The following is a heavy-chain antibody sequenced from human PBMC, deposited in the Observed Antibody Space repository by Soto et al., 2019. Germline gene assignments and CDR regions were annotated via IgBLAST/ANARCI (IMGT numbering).Heavy chain of an antibody. D-gene: IGHD7-27*01. V-gene: IGHV4-34*01. CDR3: ARGWGALFDY. CDR2: INHSGST. J-gene: IGHJ4*02. Sequence: QVQLQQWGAGLLKPSETLSLTCAVYGGSFSGYYWSWIRQPPGKGLEWIGEINHSGSTNYNPSLKSRVTISVDTSKNQFSLKLSSVTAADTAVYYCARGWGALFDYWCQGALVTVSS. CDR1: GGSFSGYY.